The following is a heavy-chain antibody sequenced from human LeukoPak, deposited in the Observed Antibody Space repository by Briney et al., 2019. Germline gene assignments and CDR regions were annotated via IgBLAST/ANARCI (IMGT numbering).Heavy chain of an antibody. D-gene: IGHD6-13*01. V-gene: IGHV3-21*01. CDR3: ACPQRDSSV. J-gene: IGHJ4*02. CDR2: ISSSSSYI. Sequence: GGSLRLSXLASGSTFSDHYMNWVRQAPGKGLEWVSSISSSSSYIYYADSVKGRFTISRDNAKNSLYLQMNSLRAEDTAVYYCACPQRDSSVWGQGTLVTVSS. CDR1: GSTFSDHY.